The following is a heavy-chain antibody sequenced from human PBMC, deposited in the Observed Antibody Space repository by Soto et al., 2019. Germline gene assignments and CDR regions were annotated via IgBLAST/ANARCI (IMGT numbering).Heavy chain of an antibody. CDR2: INLSGGST. V-gene: IGHV1-46*01. CDR1: GYTFTSYY. Sequence: GASVKVSRKASGYTFTSYYMHWVRQPPGQGLEWMGIINLSGGSTSYEQQFQGRVTRTRYTFTSTVYMDLRSLRSDDTAVYYCARDGGVYGLYYYYCGMDVWGQGSTVTVSS. CDR3: ARDGGVYGLYYYYCGMDV. J-gene: IGHJ6*02. D-gene: IGHD3-16*01.